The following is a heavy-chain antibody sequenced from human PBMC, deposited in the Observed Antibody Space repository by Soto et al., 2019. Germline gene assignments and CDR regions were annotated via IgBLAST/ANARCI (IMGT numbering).Heavy chain of an antibody. Sequence: QVQLVQSGAEVKKPGSSVNVSCKASGGTFSSYTISWVRQAPGQGLEWMGGIIPIYGTANYGQKFKGRVTITADRSTRTAYMELSSLRSEDTALYYCASGTTSIPRALFNWGQGTLVTVSS. CDR1: GGTFSSYT. CDR2: IIPIYGTA. D-gene: IGHD1-1*01. V-gene: IGHV1-69*06. J-gene: IGHJ4*02. CDR3: ASGTTSIPRALFN.